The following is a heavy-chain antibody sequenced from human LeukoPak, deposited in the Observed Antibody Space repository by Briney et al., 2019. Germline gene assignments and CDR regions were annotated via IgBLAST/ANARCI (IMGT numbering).Heavy chain of an antibody. CDR1: GGSISSSSYY. J-gene: IGHJ4*02. V-gene: IGHV4-39*07. CDR3: ARDPAYYDYVWGSYRPPKYYFDY. Sequence: SETLSLTCTVSGGSISSSSYYWGWIRQPPGKGLEWIGEINHSGSTNYNPSLKSRVTISVDTSKNQFSLKLSSVTAADTAVYYCARDPAYYDYVWGSYRPPKYYFDYWGQGTLVTVSS. D-gene: IGHD3-16*02. CDR2: INHSGST.